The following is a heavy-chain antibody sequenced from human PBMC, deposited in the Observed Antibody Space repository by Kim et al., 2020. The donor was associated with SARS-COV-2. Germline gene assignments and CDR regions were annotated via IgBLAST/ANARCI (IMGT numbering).Heavy chain of an antibody. Sequence: TNYNPSLKRRVTMSVDTSKNQFSLKLSSVTAADTAVYYCARDPRKGYFDYWGQGTLVTVSS. CDR2: T. CDR3: ARDPRKGYFDY. J-gene: IGHJ4*02. V-gene: IGHV4-4*07.